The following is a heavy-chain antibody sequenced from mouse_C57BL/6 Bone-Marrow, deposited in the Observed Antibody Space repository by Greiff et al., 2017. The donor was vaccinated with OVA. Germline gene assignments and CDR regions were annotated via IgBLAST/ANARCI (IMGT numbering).Heavy chain of an antibody. CDR3: ARVILLPRYAIDD. J-gene: IGHJ4*01. Sequence: EVMLVESGGGLVKPGGSLKLSCAASGFTFSSYAMSWVRQTPEKRLEWVATISDGGSYTYYPDNVKGRFTISRDNAKNNLYLQMSHLKSEDTAMYYCARVILLPRYAIDDWGKGTSVTVSS. D-gene: IGHD1-1*02. CDR2: ISDGGSYT. CDR1: GFTFSSYA. V-gene: IGHV5-4*03.